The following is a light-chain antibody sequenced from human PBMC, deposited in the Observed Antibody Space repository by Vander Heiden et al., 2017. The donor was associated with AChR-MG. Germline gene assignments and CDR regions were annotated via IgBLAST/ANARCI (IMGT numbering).Light chain of an antibody. CDR1: KLGDKF. Sequence: SYELTQPPPMSVSPGQTASITCSGDKLGDKFACWYQQKPGQSPVLVIYQDYKRPSGIPERFSGSNSGNTATLTISGTQPMDEADYYCQAWDSRTDVVFGGGTKLTVL. V-gene: IGLV3-1*01. CDR2: QDY. CDR3: QAWDSRTDVV. J-gene: IGLJ2*01.